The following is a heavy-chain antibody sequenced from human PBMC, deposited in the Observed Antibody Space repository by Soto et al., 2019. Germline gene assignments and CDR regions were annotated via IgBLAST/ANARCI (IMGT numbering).Heavy chain of an antibody. Sequence: QVQLVVSGGGLVKPGGSLRISCAASGFTFSDYYISWIRQAPGKGLEWVSYISSSGSIIYYADSVKGRFTISRDNAKNSLYLQMNSLGAEDTAVYYCALPGYDSNYYAVTPLSAGHFWGQGTLVTVSS. J-gene: IGHJ4*02. CDR3: ALPGYDSNYYAVTPLSAGHF. CDR1: GFTFSDYY. CDR2: ISSSGSII. D-gene: IGHD4-4*01. V-gene: IGHV3-11*01.